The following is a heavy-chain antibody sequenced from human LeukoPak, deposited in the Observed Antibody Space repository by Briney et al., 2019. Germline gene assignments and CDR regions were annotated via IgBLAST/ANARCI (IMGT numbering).Heavy chain of an antibody. CDR2: ISGSGGSK. V-gene: IGHV3-23*01. D-gene: IGHD4-17*01. J-gene: IGHJ4*02. CDR1: GFTFSSYA. Sequence: PGGSLRLSCAASGFTFSSYAMSWVRQAPGKGLEWVSAISGSGGSKCYADSVKGRFTISRDNSKNTLYLQMNSLRAEDTAVYYCAKGNYGDYMTAFDYWGQGTLVTVSS. CDR3: AKGNYGDYMTAFDY.